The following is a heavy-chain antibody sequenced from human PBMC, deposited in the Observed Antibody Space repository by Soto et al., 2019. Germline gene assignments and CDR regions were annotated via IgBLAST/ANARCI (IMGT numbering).Heavy chain of an antibody. CDR3: ARGGIAARWGNHYYGMDV. Sequence: QVPLQEAGPGLVKPSGTLSLTCAVSGGSISSSSWWRWVRHPPGNGPEWLGAIYHSGSTNHTPSLKTRDTITLQNTKNPFSLKLSSVTAADTAVYYRARGGIAARWGNHYYGMDVWGQGSTVIVSS. V-gene: IGHV4-4*02. CDR1: GGSISSSSW. D-gene: IGHD6-6*01. CDR2: IYHSGST. J-gene: IGHJ6*02.